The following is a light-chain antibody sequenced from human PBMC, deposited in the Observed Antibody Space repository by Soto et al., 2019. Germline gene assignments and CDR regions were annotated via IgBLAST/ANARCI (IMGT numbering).Light chain of an antibody. CDR1: RTVSNR. Sequence: IVMTQSPATLSVSPGERATLSCRASRTVSNRLAWYQHKPGQAPRLLISGASTGATGIPPRFRGSGSGTEFTLTVDTLQSEDIAIYYCQQYYHWPVTFGGGTKVDIK. V-gene: IGKV3-15*01. CDR3: QQYYHWPVT. J-gene: IGKJ4*01. CDR2: GAS.